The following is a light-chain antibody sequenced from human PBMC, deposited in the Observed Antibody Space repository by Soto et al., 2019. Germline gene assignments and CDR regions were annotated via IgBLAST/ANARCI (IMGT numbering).Light chain of an antibody. J-gene: IGLJ1*01. V-gene: IGLV2-14*01. CDR2: EVS. CDR1: SSDVGGYNY. Sequence: QSALAQPASVSGSPGQSITISCTGTSSDVGGYNYVSWYQQYPGKAPQVMIYEVSDRPSGVSNRFSGSKSGNTASLTISGLQAEDEAEYFCSSYTISNTLVFGTGTKVTVL. CDR3: SSYTISNTLV.